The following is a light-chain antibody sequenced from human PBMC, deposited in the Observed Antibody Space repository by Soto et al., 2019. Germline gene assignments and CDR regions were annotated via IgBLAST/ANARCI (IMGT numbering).Light chain of an antibody. V-gene: IGKV1-5*03. Sequence: DIQMTQSPSTLSASVGDRVTITCRASQSISSWLAWYQQKPGKAPTLLIYKASSLESGVPSRFSGSGSGTEFTLTISSLQPDDFATYYCQQYNRPTWTFGQGTKVEIK. CDR3: QQYNRPTWT. J-gene: IGKJ1*01. CDR2: KAS. CDR1: QSISSW.